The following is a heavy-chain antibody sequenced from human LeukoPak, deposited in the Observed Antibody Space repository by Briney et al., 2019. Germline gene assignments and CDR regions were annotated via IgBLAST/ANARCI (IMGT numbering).Heavy chain of an antibody. CDR1: GFTFSSYW. CDR2: INSDGSST. D-gene: IGHD4-17*01. Sequence: GGSLRLSCAASGFTFSSYWMHWVRQAPGKGLVWVSRINSDGSSTSYADSVKGRFTISRDNAKNTLYLQMNSLRAEDTAVYYCARVAHDYGDPRVPYYFDYWGQGTLVTVSS. V-gene: IGHV3-74*01. J-gene: IGHJ4*02. CDR3: ARVAHDYGDPRVPYYFDY.